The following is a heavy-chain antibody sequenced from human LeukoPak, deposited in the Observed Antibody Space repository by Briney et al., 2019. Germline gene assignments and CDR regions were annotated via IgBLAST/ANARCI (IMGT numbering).Heavy chain of an antibody. CDR2: INHSGST. CDR3: ARGQLGIAVAGRLIDY. Sequence: GSLRLSCAASGFTVSSKYMSWVRQAPGKGLEWIGEINHSGSTNYNPSLKSRVTISVDTSKNQFSLKLSSVTAADTAVYYCARGQLGIAVAGRLIDYWGQGTLVTVSS. D-gene: IGHD6-19*01. CDR1: GFTVSSKY. J-gene: IGHJ4*02. V-gene: IGHV4-34*01.